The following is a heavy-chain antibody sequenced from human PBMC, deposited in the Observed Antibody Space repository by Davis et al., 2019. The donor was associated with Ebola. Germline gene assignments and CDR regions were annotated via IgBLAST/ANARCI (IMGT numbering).Heavy chain of an antibody. CDR2: ISYDGSDK. CDR3: ARDYDQLLWGRNYYSGMDV. CDR1: GFTFSSYV. J-gene: IGHJ6*02. V-gene: IGHV3-30-3*01. Sequence: PGGSLRLSCAASGFTFSSYVMHWVRQAPGKGLEWVAVISYDGSDKYYADSVKGRFSISRDISKNTLSLQMNSLRAEDTAVYYCARDYDQLLWGRNYYSGMDVWGQGTTVTVSS. D-gene: IGHD2-2*01.